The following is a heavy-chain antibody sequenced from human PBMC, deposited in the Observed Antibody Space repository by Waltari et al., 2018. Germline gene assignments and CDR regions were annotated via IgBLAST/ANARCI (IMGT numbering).Heavy chain of an antibody. CDR3: ARGGGGDWEWFDP. J-gene: IGHJ5*02. V-gene: IGHV4-59*01. D-gene: IGHD2-21*02. CDR2: IYYTGGT. CDR1: GGSISGFY. Sequence: QVQLQESGPSLLKPSETLSLICTVSGGSISGFYWSWVRPPPGKGLDWIGYIYYTGGTNFNPSLKSRVTRSVDTSKNQFSLKLSSVTAADTAFYYCARGGGGDWEWFDPWGQGTLVTVSS.